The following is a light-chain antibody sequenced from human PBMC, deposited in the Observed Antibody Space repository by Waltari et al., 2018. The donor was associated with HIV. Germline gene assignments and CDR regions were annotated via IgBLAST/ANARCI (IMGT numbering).Light chain of an antibody. CDR2: DVS. CDR3: CSYAGSCWV. V-gene: IGLV2-11*01. Sequence: QSALTQPRSVSGSPGQSVTISCTGTSSDVGGTNYVSWYQQHPGKAPKLMIYDVSKRPSGVPDRFSGSKSGNTASLTISGLQAEDEADYYCCSYAGSCWVFGGGTKLTVL. CDR1: SSDVGGTNY. J-gene: IGLJ3*02.